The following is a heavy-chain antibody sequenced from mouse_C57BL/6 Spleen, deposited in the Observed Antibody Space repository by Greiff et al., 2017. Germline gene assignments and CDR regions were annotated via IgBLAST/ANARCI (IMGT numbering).Heavy chain of an antibody. CDR3: ASDFYYGNYEEFAY. D-gene: IGHD2-1*01. V-gene: IGHV1-26*01. CDR1: GYTFTDYY. Sequence: EVQLQQSGPELVKPGASVKISCKASGYTFTDYYMNWVKQSHGKSLEWIGDINPNNGGTSYNQKFKGKATLTVDKSSSTAYMELRSLTSEDSAVYYCASDFYYGNYEEFAYWGQGTLVTVSA. CDR2: INPNNGGT. J-gene: IGHJ3*01.